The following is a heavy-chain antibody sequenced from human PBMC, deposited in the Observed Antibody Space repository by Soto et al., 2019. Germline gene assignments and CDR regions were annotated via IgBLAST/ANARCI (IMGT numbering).Heavy chain of an antibody. CDR1: GFTFSSYS. CDR3: ARDHYDFWSGYSIDY. J-gene: IGHJ4*02. Sequence: GGSLRLSCAASGFTFSSYSMNWVRQAPGKGLEWVSYISSSSSTIYYADSVKGRFTISRDNAKNSLYLQMNSLRAEDTAVYYCARDHYDFWSGYSIDYWGQGTLVTVSS. D-gene: IGHD3-3*01. V-gene: IGHV3-48*01. CDR2: ISSSSSTI.